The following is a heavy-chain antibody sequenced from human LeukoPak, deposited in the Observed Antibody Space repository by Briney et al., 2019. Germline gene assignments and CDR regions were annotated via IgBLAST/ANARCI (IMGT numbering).Heavy chain of an antibody. CDR3: ARDGWYFDL. CDR2: ISSSSSPI. Sequence: GGSLRLSCAASGFTFSSYSMNWVRQAPGKGLEWVSSISSSSSPIYYADSVKGRFTISRDNAKNSLYLQMNSLRAEDTAVYYCARDGWYFDLWGRGTLVTVSS. CDR1: GFTFSSYS. J-gene: IGHJ2*01. V-gene: IGHV3-48*01.